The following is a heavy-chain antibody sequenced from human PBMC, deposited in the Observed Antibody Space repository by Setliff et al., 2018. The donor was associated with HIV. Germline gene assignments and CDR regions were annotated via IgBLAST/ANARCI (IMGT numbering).Heavy chain of an antibody. V-gene: IGHV4-34*01. CDR3: ARFPLLHKNAFDI. D-gene: IGHD2-15*01. CDR2: INHSGST. J-gene: IGHJ3*02. Sequence: PSETLSLTCAVYGGSFSGYYWSWIRQPPGKGLEWIGEINHSGSTNYNPSLKSRVTISVDTSKNQFSLKLSSATAADTAVYYCARFPLLHKNAFDIWGQGTMVTVSS. CDR1: GGSFSGYY.